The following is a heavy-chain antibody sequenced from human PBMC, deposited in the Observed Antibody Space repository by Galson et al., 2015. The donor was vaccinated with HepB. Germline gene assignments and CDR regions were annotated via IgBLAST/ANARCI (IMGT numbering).Heavy chain of an antibody. Sequence: SVKVSCKVSGCTLTELSMHWVRQAPGKGLEWMGGFDPEDGETIYAQKFQGRVTMTEDTSTDTAYMELSSLRSEDTAVFYCATESYDSGPGVFDIWGQGTRVTVSS. V-gene: IGHV1-24*01. CDR2: FDPEDGET. CDR3: ATESYDSGPGVFDI. J-gene: IGHJ3*02. CDR1: GCTLTELS. D-gene: IGHD5-12*01.